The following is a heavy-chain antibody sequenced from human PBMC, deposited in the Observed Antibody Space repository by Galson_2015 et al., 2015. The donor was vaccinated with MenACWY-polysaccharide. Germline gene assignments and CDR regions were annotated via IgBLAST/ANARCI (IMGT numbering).Heavy chain of an antibody. CDR3: ARCCSTASCYNYFDY. CDR1: VASISSSGYY. Sequence: SEPLSLTCPVSVASISSSGYYWGWIRQPPGKGLEWIGSIFYSGDTYYNPSLKSRVTISVDTSKNQFSLKLSSVTAADTAVYYCARCCSTASCYNYFDYWGQGTLIAVSS. D-gene: IGHD2-2*02. V-gene: IGHV4-39*01. J-gene: IGHJ4*02. CDR2: IFYSGDT.